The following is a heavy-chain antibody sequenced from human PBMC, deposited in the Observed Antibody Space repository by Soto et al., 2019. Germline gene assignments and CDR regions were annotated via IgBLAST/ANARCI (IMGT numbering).Heavy chain of an antibody. J-gene: IGHJ6*02. CDR2: ISAYNGNT. V-gene: IGHV1-18*04. D-gene: IGHD5-12*01. CDR3: ARDDSGYDPPRLGYYGMDV. CDR1: GYTFTSYG. Sequence: QVQLVQSGAEVKKPGASVKVSCKASGYTFTSYGISWVRQAPGQGLEWMGWISAYNGNTNYAQKLQGRVTMTTDTSTSTAYMELRSLRSDDTAVYCCARDDSGYDPPRLGYYGMDVWGQGTTVTVSS.